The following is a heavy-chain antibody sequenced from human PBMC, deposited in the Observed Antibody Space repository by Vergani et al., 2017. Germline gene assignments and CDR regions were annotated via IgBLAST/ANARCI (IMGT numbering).Heavy chain of an antibody. CDR2: IYTSGST. CDR3: VRVIWGSDYYMDV. D-gene: IGHD3-16*01. J-gene: IGHJ6*03. Sequence: QVQLQESGPGPVKPSETLSPIFTVSGGSISSYYWSWIRQPAGKGLEWVGRIYTSGSTNYNPSLKSRVTISVDTSKNQFSLKLSSVTAADAAVYYCVRVIWGSDYYMDVWGKGTTVTVSS. CDR1: GGSISSYY. V-gene: IGHV4-4*07.